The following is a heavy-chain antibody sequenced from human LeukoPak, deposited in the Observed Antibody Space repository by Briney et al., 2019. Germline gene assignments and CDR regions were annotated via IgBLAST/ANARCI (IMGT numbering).Heavy chain of an antibody. CDR3: ARSCDGDCYSDY. Sequence: GGSLRLSCAASGFTFSNYSMNWGRQAPGKGLEWVSSIGSSSHFRYYADSLKGRVTISRDNAKNSLYLQMNSLRAEDTAVYYCARSCDGDCYSDYWGQGTLVTVSS. CDR2: IGSSSHFR. V-gene: IGHV3-21*01. J-gene: IGHJ4*02. CDR1: GFTFSNYS. D-gene: IGHD2-21*02.